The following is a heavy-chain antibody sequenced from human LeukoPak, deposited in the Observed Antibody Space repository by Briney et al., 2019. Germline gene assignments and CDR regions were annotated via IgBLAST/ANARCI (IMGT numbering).Heavy chain of an antibody. J-gene: IGHJ6*03. CDR2: INPNSGGT. V-gene: IGHV1-2*06. CDR3: ARAAYYYDSSGYDYYYYYYMDV. D-gene: IGHD3-22*01. Sequence: ASVKVSCKASGFTFTSYYMHWVRQAPGQGLEWMGRINPNSGGTNYAQKFQGRVTMTRDTSISTAYMELSRLRSDDTAVYYCARAAYYYDSSGYDYYYYYYMDVWGKGTTVTVS. CDR1: GFTFTSYY.